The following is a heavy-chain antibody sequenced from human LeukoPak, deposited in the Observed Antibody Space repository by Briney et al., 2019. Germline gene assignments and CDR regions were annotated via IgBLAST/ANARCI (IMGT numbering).Heavy chain of an antibody. J-gene: IGHJ4*02. V-gene: IGHV3-23*01. D-gene: IGHD6-13*01. CDR2: ISGSGGST. Sequence: GGSLRLSCAASGFTFSSYGMSWVRQAPGKGLEWVSAISGSGGSTYYADSVKGRFTISRDNSKNTLYLQMNSLGAEDTAVYYCAKAKGYSSSWPFDYWGQGTLVTVSS. CDR1: GFTFSSYG. CDR3: AKAKGYSSSWPFDY.